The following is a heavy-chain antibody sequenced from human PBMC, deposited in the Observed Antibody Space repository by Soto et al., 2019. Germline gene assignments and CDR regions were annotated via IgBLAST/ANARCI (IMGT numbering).Heavy chain of an antibody. CDR3: ERDKITGILDY. V-gene: IGHV1-3*01. D-gene: IGHD1-20*01. J-gene: IGHJ4*02. CDR2: INAGNGNT. CDR1: GYTFTTYD. Sequence: ASVNVSCKASGYTFTTYDMHWVRQAPGQRLEWMGWINAGNGNTKYSQKFQGRVTITRDTSASTAYMELSSLRSEDTAVYYCERDKITGILDYWGQGTLVTVSS.